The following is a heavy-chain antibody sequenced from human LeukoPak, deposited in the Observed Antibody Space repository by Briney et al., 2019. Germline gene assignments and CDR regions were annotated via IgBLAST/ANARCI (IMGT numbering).Heavy chain of an antibody. CDR1: GGSFNGYY. D-gene: IGHD2-21*02. CDR2: INHIGTT. J-gene: IGHJ6*03. Sequence: DPSETLSLTCNVSGGSFNGYYWTWIRQPPGKGLEWIAEINHIGTTNHNPSLKSRVSVSTDTSKNQFFLRLTSVTAADTALYYCARLVVTAPQNHYYMDVWGEGTTVTVS. V-gene: IGHV4-34*01. CDR3: ARLVVTAPQNHYYMDV.